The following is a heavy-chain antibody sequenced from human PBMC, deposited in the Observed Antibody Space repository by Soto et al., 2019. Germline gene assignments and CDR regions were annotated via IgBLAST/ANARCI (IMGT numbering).Heavy chain of an antibody. D-gene: IGHD5-18*01. J-gene: IGHJ4*02. CDR1: GGSFSGYY. V-gene: IGHV4-34*01. Sequence: PSETLSLTCAVYGGSFSGYYWSWIRQPPGKGLEWIGEINHSGSTNYNPSLKSRVTISVDTSKNQFSLKLSSVTAADTAVYYCARGVGYSYGYVLWYFDYWGQGTLVTVS. CDR3: ARGVGYSYGYVLWYFDY. CDR2: INHSGST.